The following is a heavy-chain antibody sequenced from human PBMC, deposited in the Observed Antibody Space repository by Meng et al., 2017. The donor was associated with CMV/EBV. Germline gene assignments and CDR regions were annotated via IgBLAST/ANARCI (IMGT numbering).Heavy chain of an antibody. CDR2: IKQDGSEK. Sequence: GESLKISCAASGFTFSSYWMSWVRQAPGKGLEWVANIKQDGSEKYYVDSVKGRFTISRDNAKNSLYLQMNSLRAEDTAVYYCARDGYSSSWHSWGQGTLVTVSS. CDR1: GFTFSSYW. D-gene: IGHD6-13*01. J-gene: IGHJ4*02. CDR3: ARDGYSSSWHS. V-gene: IGHV3-7*01.